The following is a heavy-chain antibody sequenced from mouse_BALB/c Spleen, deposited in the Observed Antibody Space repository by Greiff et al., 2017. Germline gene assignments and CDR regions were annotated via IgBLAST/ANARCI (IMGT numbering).Heavy chain of an antibody. CDR1: GDSITSGY. CDR2: ISYSGST. CDR3: ARDYYGSRRYFDV. J-gene: IGHJ1*01. V-gene: IGHV3-8*02. Sequence: EVKLMESGPSLVKPSQTLSLTCSVTGDSITSGYWNWIRKFPGNKLEYMGYISYSGSTYYNPSLKSRISITRDTSKNQYYLQLNSVTTEDTATYYCARDYYGSRRYFDVWGAGTTVTVSS. D-gene: IGHD1-1*01.